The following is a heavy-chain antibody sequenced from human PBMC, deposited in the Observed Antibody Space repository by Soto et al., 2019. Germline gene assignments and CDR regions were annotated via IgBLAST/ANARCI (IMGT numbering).Heavy chain of an antibody. CDR1: GGTFSSYA. CDR2: IIPISGTA. V-gene: IGHV1-69*01. J-gene: IGHJ6*02. D-gene: IGHD2-2*01. CDR3: ARSQGSSTSLEIYYCCYYGMDV. Sequence: QVQLVQSGAEVKKPGSSVKVSCKASGGTFSSYAISWVRQAPGQGLEWMGGIIPISGTANYAQKFQGRVTITADESTCTAYMELSSLRSEDTAVYYCARSQGSSTSLEIYYCCYYGMDVWGQGTTVTVSS.